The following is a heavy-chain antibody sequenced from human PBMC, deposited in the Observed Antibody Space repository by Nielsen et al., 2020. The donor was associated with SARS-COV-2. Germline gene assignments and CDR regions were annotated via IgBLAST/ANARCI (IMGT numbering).Heavy chain of an antibody. CDR2: IKQDGSEK. V-gene: IGHV3-7*05. CDR3: ARGITFGGVIVIPRYYFDY. Sequence: VRPMPGKGLEWVANIKQDGSEKYYVDSVKGRFTISRDNAKNSLYLQMNSLRAEDTAVYYCARGITFGGVIVIPRYYFDYWGQGTLVTVSS. J-gene: IGHJ4*02. D-gene: IGHD3-16*02.